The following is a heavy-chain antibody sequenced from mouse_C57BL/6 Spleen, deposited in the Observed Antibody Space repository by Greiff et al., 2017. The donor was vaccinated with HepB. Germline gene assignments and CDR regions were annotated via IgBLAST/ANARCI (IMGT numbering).Heavy chain of an antibody. CDR3: ARRSSWYFNV. J-gene: IGHJ1*03. D-gene: IGHD1-1*01. Sequence: VQLQQPGAELVKPGASVKLSCKASGYTFTSYWLHWVKQRPGQGLEWIGMIHPNSGSTNYNEKFKSKATLTVDKSSSTAYMQLSSLTSEDSAVYYCARRSSWYFNVWGTGTTVTVSS. CDR1: GYTFTSYW. V-gene: IGHV1-64*01. CDR2: IHPNSGST.